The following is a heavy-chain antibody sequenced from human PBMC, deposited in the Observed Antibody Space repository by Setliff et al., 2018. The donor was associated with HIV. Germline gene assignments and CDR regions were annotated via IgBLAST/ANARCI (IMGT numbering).Heavy chain of an antibody. D-gene: IGHD1-26*01. Sequence: ASVKVSCKASGDTFTTYDINWVRQATGQGPEWIGWMNTNYAQKFQGRVTMSLDTSTSTVYLELKALTSDDTAVYYCARGPSGSYLLWYFDLWGRGTLVIVSS. V-gene: IGHV1-8*02. CDR1: GDTFTTYD. CDR2: MNT. CDR3: ARGPSGSYLLWYFDL. J-gene: IGHJ2*01.